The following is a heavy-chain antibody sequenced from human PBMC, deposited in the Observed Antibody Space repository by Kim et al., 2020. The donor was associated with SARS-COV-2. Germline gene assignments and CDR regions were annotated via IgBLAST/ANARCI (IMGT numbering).Heavy chain of an antibody. CDR1: GGSISSGDYY. D-gene: IGHD1-7*01. CDR2: IYYSGST. Sequence: SETLSLTCTVSGGSISSGDYYWSWIRQPPGKGLEWIGYIYYSGSTYYNPSLKSRVTISVDTSKNQFSLKLSSVTAADTAVYYCAREEDNWNYGDYWGQGTLVTVSS. V-gene: IGHV4-30-4*01. CDR3: AREEDNWNYGDY. J-gene: IGHJ4*02.